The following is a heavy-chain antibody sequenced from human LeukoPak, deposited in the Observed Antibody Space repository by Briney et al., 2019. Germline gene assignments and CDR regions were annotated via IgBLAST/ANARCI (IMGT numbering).Heavy chain of an antibody. V-gene: IGHV1-69*13. CDR1: GGTFSSYA. J-gene: IGHJ5*02. CDR3: ARSKGDQWLVEEAWFDP. CDR2: IIPIFGTP. Sequence: SVKVSCKAPGGTFSSYAINWVRQAPGQGLEWMGGIIPIFGTPNYAQKFQGRVTIIANESTNTAYMELSSLRSEDTAVYYCARSKGDQWLVEEAWFDPWGQGTLVTVSS. D-gene: IGHD6-19*01.